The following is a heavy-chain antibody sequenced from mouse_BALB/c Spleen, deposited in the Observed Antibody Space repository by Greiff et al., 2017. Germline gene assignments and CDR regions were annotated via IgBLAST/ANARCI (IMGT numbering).Heavy chain of an antibody. Sequence: EVKLMESGGGLVKPGGSLKLSCAASGFTFSSYAMSWVRQTPEKRLEWVASISSGGSTYYPDSVKGRFTISRDNARNILYLQMSSLRSEDTAMYYCARGGISYFDDWGQGTTLTVSS. V-gene: IGHV5-6-5*01. J-gene: IGHJ2*01. CDR2: ISSGGST. CDR1: GFTFSSYA. CDR3: ARGGISYFDD.